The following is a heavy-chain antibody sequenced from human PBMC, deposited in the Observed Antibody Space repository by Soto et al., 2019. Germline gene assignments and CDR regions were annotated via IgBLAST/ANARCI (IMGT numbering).Heavy chain of an antibody. CDR2: ISSSSSTI. D-gene: IGHD3-9*01. CDR1: GFTFSSYS. Sequence: EVQLVESGGGLVQPGGSLRLSCAASGFTFSSYSMNWVRQAPGKGLEWVSYISSSSSTIYYADSVKGRFTISRDNAQNSLYLQMNSLRDEDTAVYYCASPIYDILTGYPYDAFDIWGQGTMVTVSS. CDR3: ASPIYDILTGYPYDAFDI. V-gene: IGHV3-48*02. J-gene: IGHJ3*02.